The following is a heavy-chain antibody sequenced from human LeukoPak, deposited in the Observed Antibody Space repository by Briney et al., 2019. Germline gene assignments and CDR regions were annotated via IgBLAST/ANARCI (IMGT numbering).Heavy chain of an antibody. D-gene: IGHD3-16*02. V-gene: IGHV3-33*01. CDR1: GFTFSSYG. CDR2: IWYDGSNK. J-gene: IGHJ3*02. CDR3: ARDDYVWGSYRYTIANAFDI. Sequence: PGGSLRLSCAASGFTFSSYGMHWVRQAPGKGLEWVAVIWYDGSNKYYADSVKGRFTISRDNSKNTLYLQMNSLRAEDTAVYYCARDDYVWGSYRYTIANAFDIWGQETMVTVSS.